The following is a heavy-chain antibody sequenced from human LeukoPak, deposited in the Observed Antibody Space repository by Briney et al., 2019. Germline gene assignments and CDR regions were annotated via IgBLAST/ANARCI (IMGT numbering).Heavy chain of an antibody. Sequence: SETLSLICTVSGDSISSSNYYWGWIRQPPGKGLEWIGCIYFSGSTYYNPSLKSRVTVSEDTSRNHFFLRLTSVTAADTAVYYCARVSGQQRSNFVRGHAFDVWGQGTRVTVSS. D-gene: IGHD3-10*02. J-gene: IGHJ3*01. CDR1: GDSISSSNYY. CDR3: ARVSGQQRSNFVRGHAFDV. CDR2: IYFSGST. V-gene: IGHV4-39*07.